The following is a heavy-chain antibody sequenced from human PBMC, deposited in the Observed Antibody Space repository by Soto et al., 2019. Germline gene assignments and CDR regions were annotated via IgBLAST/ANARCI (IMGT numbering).Heavy chain of an antibody. Sequence: SETLSLTCTVSGGSISSGDYYWSWIRQPPGKGLEWIGYIYYSGSTYYNPSLKSRVTISVDTSKNQFSLKLSSVTAADTAVYYCARERPDGSRRDPWGQGTLVIVSS. CDR1: GGSISSGDYY. V-gene: IGHV4-30-4*01. CDR2: IYYSGST. CDR3: ARERPDGSRRDP. D-gene: IGHD6-13*01. J-gene: IGHJ5*02.